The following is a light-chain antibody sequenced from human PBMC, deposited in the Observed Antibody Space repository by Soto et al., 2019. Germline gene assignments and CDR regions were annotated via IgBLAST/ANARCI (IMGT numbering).Light chain of an antibody. CDR3: QQYERLPLT. J-gene: IGKJ5*01. CDR2: DAS. Sequence: DIQMTQSPSSLSASVEDRVTITCQPSQDITKNLIWYQQKPGKAPKLLIYDASDLETGVPSRFSGSGSGTGFTFTISSLQPEDFATYYCQQYERLPLTFGQGTRLDIK. CDR1: QDITKN. V-gene: IGKV1-33*01.